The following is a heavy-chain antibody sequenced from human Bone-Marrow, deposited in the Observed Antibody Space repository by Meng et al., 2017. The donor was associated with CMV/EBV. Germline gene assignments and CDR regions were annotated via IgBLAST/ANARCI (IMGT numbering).Heavy chain of an antibody. CDR2: IYCGGSNY. CDR3: ERHNDSGGYGWFDP. CDR1: GFNFSCYF. J-gene: IGHJ5*02. Sequence: CGFNFSCYFICRRRPATDDVQALVEVIYCGGSNYYSSLSVKGRFTIYRDKYKYTLYLQTNSLGAEDADVYYCERHNDSGGYGWFDPWGQGTLVTVSS. V-gene: IGHV3-30-3*01. D-gene: IGHD3-22*01.